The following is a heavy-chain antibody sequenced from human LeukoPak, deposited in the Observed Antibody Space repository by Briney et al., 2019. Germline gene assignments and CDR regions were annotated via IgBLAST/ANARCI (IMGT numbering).Heavy chain of an antibody. Sequence: PSETLSLTCAVYGGSFSGYYWSWIRQPPGKGLEWIGEINHSGSTNYNPSLKSRVTISVDTSKNQFSLKLSSVTAADTAVYYCARVTDYRIDYWGQGTLVTVSS. J-gene: IGHJ4*02. CDR2: INHSGST. CDR3: ARVTDYRIDY. CDR1: GGSFSGYY. D-gene: IGHD4-11*01. V-gene: IGHV4-34*01.